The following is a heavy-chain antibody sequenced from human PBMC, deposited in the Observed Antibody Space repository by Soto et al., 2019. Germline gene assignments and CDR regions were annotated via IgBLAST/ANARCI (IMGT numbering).Heavy chain of an antibody. CDR2: INPSGGST. CDR1: GYTFTSYY. CDR3: ARGWGYSYGFSPEPPWLNWFDP. Sequence: ASVKDSCKASGYTFTSYYMHWVRQAPGQGLEWMGIINPSGGSTSYAQKFQGRVTMTRDTSTSTVYMELSSLRSEDTAVYYCARGWGYSYGFSPEPPWLNWFDPWGQGTLVTVSS. V-gene: IGHV1-46*01. J-gene: IGHJ5*02. D-gene: IGHD5-18*01.